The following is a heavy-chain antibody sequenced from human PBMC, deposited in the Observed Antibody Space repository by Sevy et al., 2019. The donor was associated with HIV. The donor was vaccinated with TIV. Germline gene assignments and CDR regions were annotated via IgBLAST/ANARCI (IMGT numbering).Heavy chain of an antibody. CDR3: AKDIYSGSRLGFDY. Sequence: GGSLRLSCAASGFTFDDYAMHWVRQAPGKGLEWVSGISWNSGSIGYADSVKGRFTISRDNAKNSLYLQMNSLRAEDTALHYCAKDIYSGSRLGFDYWGQGTLVTVSS. J-gene: IGHJ4*02. CDR2: ISWNSGSI. V-gene: IGHV3-9*01. CDR1: GFTFDDYA. D-gene: IGHD5-12*01.